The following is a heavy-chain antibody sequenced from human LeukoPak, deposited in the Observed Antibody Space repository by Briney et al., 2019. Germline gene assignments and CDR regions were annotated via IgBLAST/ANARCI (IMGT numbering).Heavy chain of an antibody. CDR1: GYSFTGYY. CDR3: ARVPRNTTVRGVIEESGQH. J-gene: IGHJ1*01. CDR2: IKANSGGT. Sequence: ASVKVSCKASGYSFTGYYMHWVRQAPGQGLEWMRWIKANSGGTNYAQKFQGRVTMTRDTSISTAYMELRRLRSDDTAVYYCARVPRNTTVRGVIEESGQHWGHGTLVTVSS. D-gene: IGHD3-10*01. V-gene: IGHV1-2*02.